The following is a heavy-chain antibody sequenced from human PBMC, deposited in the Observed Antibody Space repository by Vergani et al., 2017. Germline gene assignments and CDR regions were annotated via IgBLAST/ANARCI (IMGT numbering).Heavy chain of an antibody. CDR1: GGSISSYY. CDR3: ARVYYDFWSAPRGYYYYMDV. J-gene: IGHJ6*03. Sequence: QVQLQESGPGLVKPSETLSLTCTVSGGSISSYYWSWIRQPPGTGLEWIGYIYYSGSTNYNPSLKSRVTISVDTSKNQFSLKLSSVTAADTAVYYCARVYYDFWSAPRGYYYYMDVWGKGTTVTVSS. V-gene: IGHV4-59*01. CDR2: IYYSGST. D-gene: IGHD3-3*01.